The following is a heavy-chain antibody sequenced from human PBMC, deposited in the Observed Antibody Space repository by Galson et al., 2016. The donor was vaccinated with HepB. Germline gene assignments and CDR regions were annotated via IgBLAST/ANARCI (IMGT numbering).Heavy chain of an antibody. V-gene: IGHV3-33*01. CDR1: GFTFSDYA. CDR2: IWYDGSNT. CDR3: ARTRRSSGWQYYYGLDA. Sequence: SLRLSCAASGFTFSDYAMHWVRQAPGRGLEWVAVIWYDGSNTYYADSVKGRFTISRDNSRNTQYLQMNSLRGEDTAIYYCARTRRSSGWQYYYGLDAWGQGTTVTVSS. D-gene: IGHD3-10*01. J-gene: IGHJ6*02.